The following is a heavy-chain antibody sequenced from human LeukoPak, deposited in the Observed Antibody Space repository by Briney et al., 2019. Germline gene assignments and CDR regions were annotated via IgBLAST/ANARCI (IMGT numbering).Heavy chain of an antibody. CDR3: ARDWSTVTAYWYFDL. CDR2: INPNSGGT. D-gene: IGHD4-17*01. V-gene: IGHV1-2*02. J-gene: IGHJ2*01. CDR1: GYTFTGYY. Sequence: ASVKLSCKASGYTFTGYYMHWVRQAPGQGLEWMGWINPNSGGTNYAQKFQGRVTMTRDTSISTAYMELSRLRSDDTAVYYCARDWSTVTAYWYFDLWGRGTLVTVSS.